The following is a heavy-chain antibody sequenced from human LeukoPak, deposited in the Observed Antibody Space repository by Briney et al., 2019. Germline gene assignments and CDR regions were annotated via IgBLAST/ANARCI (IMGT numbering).Heavy chain of an antibody. CDR1: GFTFSSYW. Sequence: GGSLRLSCAASGFTFSSYWMSWVRQAPGQGLEWMGWISAYNGNTNYAQKFQGRGTMTTDTSTSTVYMELRSLRSDDTAVYYCARGLIHDSSGYYIHWFDPWGQGTLVTVSS. V-gene: IGHV1-18*01. J-gene: IGHJ5*02. D-gene: IGHD3-22*01. CDR2: ISAYNGNT. CDR3: ARGLIHDSSGYYIHWFDP.